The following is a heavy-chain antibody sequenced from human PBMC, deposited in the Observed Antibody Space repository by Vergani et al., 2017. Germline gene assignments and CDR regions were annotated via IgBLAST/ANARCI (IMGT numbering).Heavy chain of an antibody. V-gene: IGHV4-39*01. Sequence: QLQLQQSGPGLVKPSETLFLTCTVSADSISSGSYYWGWISQPPGKSLECIGSIYYSGLTYYNPSLKSRVAISVDTSKNQFSLKLTSVTAAATAVYFCARQRPGSGWSPGDFDDWGQGILVTVSS. CDR1: ADSISSGSYY. D-gene: IGHD6-19*01. CDR2: IYYSGLT. CDR3: ARQRPGSGWSPGDFDD. J-gene: IGHJ4*02.